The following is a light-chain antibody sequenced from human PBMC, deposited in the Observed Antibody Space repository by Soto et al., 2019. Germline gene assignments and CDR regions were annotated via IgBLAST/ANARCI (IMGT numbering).Light chain of an antibody. CDR2: EVS. CDR3: SSYAGSNNSSYV. J-gene: IGLJ1*01. Sequence: QSALPQPPSASGSPGQSVTISCTGTSSDVGGYNYVSWYQQHPGKAPKLMIYEVSKRPSGVPDRFSGSKSGNTASLTVSGLQAEDEADYYCSSYAGSNNSSYVFGTVTKLPVL. CDR1: SSDVGGYNY. V-gene: IGLV2-8*01.